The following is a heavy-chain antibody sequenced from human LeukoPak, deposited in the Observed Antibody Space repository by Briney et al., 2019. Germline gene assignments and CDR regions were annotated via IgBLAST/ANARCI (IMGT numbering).Heavy chain of an antibody. Sequence: GGSLRLSCAASGFTFSNYNMNWVRQAPGKGLEWISYVSSSSSSIHYADSVRGRFTVSRDNAKNSLYLQMNSLRAEDTAVYYCARMTTLEYWGQGTLVTVSS. V-gene: IGHV3-48*04. CDR3: ARMTTLEY. CDR1: GFTFSNYN. CDR2: VSSSSSSI. D-gene: IGHD4-17*01. J-gene: IGHJ4*02.